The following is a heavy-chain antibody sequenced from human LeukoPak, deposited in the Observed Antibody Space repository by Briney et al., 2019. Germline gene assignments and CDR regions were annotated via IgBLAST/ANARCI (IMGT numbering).Heavy chain of an antibody. D-gene: IGHD6-13*01. Sequence: PGGSLRLSCAASGFTFSSYAMSWVRQAPGKGLEWVSAVSGSGGSTYYADSVKGRFTISRYNSNNTLYLQMNSLRAEDTAVYYCARPFGSSWYTFDYWGQGTLVTVSS. J-gene: IGHJ4*02. CDR1: GFTFSSYA. CDR3: ARPFGSSWYTFDY. CDR2: VSGSGGST. V-gene: IGHV3-23*01.